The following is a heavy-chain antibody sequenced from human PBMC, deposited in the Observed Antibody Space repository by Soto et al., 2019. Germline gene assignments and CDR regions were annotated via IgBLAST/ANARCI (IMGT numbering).Heavy chain of an antibody. CDR2: INPSGGST. V-gene: IGHV1-46*03. J-gene: IGHJ6*03. D-gene: IGHD3-10*01. Sequence: ASVKVSCKASGYTFTSYYMHWVRQAPGQGLEWMGIINPSGGSTSYAQKFQGRVTMTRDTSTSTVYMELSSLRSEDTAVYYCARSGKRSYYYYYYYMDVWGKGTTVTVSS. CDR3: ARSGKRSYYYYYYYMDV. CDR1: GYTFTSYY.